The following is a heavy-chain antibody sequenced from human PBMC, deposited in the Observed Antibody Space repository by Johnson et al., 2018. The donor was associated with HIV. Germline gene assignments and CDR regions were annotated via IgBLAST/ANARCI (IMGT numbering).Heavy chain of an antibody. Sequence: QAQLVESGGGVVQPGRSLRLSCVASGFTFNSYAMHWVRQAPGKGLEWVAVISYDGSNKYYADSVKGRFTISRDNSKNTLYLQMNSLRAEDTAVYYCASGRPIFEAFDIWGQGTMVTVSS. D-gene: IGHD2-21*01. V-gene: IGHV3-30-3*01. J-gene: IGHJ3*02. CDR1: GFTFNSYA. CDR2: ISYDGSNK. CDR3: ASGRPIFEAFDI.